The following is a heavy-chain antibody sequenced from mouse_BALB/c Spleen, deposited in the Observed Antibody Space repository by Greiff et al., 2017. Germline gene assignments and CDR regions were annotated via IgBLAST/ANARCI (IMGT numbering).Heavy chain of an antibody. CDR2: IDPSDSET. V-gene: IGHV1-69*02. D-gene: IGHD4-1*01. J-gene: IGHJ2*01. CDR3: ARGLGRHYFDY. CDR1: GYTFTSYW. Sequence: QLQQPGAELVKPGAPVKLSCKASGYTFTSYWMNWVKQRPGRGLEWIGRIDPSDSETHYNQKFKDKATLTVDKSSSTAYIQLSSLTSEDSAVYYCARGLGRHYFDYWGQGTTLTVSS.